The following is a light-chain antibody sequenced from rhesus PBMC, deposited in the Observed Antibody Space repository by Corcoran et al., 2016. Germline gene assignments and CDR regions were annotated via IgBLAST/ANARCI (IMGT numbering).Light chain of an antibody. J-gene: IGKJ1*01. CDR3: QQCYTTPWT. CDR2: AAS. CDR1: QGISSY. V-gene: IGKV1-18*01. Sequence: DIQMTQSPSSLSASVGDTVTITCRASQGISSYLNWFQQKPGNAPKLLIYAASSLHSGVPSRFSGSGSGTDYTLTISSLQPEDFATYDCQQCYTTPWTVGQGTKVEIK.